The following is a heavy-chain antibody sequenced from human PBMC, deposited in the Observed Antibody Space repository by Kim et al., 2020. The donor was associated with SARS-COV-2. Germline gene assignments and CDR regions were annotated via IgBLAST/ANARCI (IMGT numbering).Heavy chain of an antibody. J-gene: IGHJ4*02. Sequence: GGSLRLSCAASGFTFSSYGMHWVRQAPGKGLEWVAVISYDGSNKYYADSVKGRFTISRDNSKKTLYLQMNSLRAEDTAVYYCAKDRGYCSSTSCYLARYFDYWAREPWSPSPQ. V-gene: IGHV3-30*18. CDR3: AKDRGYCSSTSCYLARYFDY. CDR2: ISYDGSNK. CDR1: GFTFSSYG. D-gene: IGHD2-2*01.